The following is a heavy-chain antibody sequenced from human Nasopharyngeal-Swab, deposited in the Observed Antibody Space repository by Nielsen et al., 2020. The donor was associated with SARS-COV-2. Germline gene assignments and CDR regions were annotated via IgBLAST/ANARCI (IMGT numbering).Heavy chain of an antibody. CDR3: ARLKYDFWNGPPEDY. CDR2: IKQDGSEI. J-gene: IGHJ4*02. V-gene: IGHV3-7*01. CDR1: GFTFSNYR. Sequence: GGPLRLPCAASGFTFSNYRMSWVRQAPGKGLEWVANIKQDGSEIYYVDSLKGRFTISRDNAKNSLYLQMNSLRAEDTAVYYCARLKYDFWNGPPEDYWGQGTLVTVSS. D-gene: IGHD3-3*01.